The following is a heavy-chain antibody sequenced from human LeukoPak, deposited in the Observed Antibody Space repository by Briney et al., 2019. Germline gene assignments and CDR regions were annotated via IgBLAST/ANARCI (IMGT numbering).Heavy chain of an antibody. Sequence: SQTLSLTCTVSGGSISSGGYYWSWIRQPPGKGLEWIGYIYHSGSTYYNPSLKSRVTISVDRSKNQFSLKLSSVTAADTAVYYCARDALLLKYGGNSSYWGQGTLVTVSS. J-gene: IGHJ4*02. V-gene: IGHV4-30-2*01. CDR2: IYHSGST. CDR3: ARDALLLKYGGNSSY. D-gene: IGHD4-23*01. CDR1: GGSISSGGYY.